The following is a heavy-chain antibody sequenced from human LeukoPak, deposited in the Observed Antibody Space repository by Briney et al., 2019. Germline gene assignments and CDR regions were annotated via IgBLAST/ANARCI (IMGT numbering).Heavy chain of an antibody. CDR2: ISSSGSTI. CDR1: GFTFSSYE. D-gene: IGHD3-10*01. J-gene: IGHJ4*02. Sequence: PGGSLRLSCAASGFTFSSYEMNWVRRAPGKGLEWVSYISSSGSTIYYADSVKGRFTISRDNAKNSLYLQMNSLRAEDTAVYYCARDGQVLLWFGEFVKEYYFDYWGQGTLVTVSS. CDR3: ARDGQVLLWFGEFVKEYYFDY. V-gene: IGHV3-48*03.